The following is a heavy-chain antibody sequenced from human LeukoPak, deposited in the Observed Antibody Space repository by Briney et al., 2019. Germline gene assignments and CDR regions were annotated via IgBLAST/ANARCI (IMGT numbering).Heavy chain of an antibody. Sequence: GGSLRLSCAASGFTFSSYYMAWVRQAPGKGLEWVANIKQDGSEKYYVGSVKGRFTISRDNAKNSLYLQLNSLRVEDTAVYFCAGGFGFLIESWGQGTLVTVSS. V-gene: IGHV3-7*04. CDR3: AGGFGFLIES. J-gene: IGHJ4*02. D-gene: IGHD3-16*01. CDR1: GFTFSSYY. CDR2: IKQDGSEK.